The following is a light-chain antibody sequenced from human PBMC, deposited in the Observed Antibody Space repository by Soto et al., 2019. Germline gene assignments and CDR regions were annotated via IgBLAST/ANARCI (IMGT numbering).Light chain of an antibody. CDR2: DAS. CDR3: QQYGSSPT. J-gene: IGKJ1*01. Sequence: DIQMTQSPSTLSASVGDRVTITCRASQSISGWLAWYQQKPGKPPKLLIYDASSLEGGVPSRFSGSGSGTEFTLTISSLQPDDFAVYYCQQYGSSPTFGQGTKVEIK. CDR1: QSISGW. V-gene: IGKV1-5*01.